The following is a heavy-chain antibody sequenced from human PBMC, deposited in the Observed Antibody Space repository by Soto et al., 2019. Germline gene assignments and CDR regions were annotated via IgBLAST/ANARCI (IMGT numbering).Heavy chain of an antibody. D-gene: IGHD1-7*01. CDR2: VLYSGSS. CDR1: GGSVSGYY. Sequence: QVQLQESGPGLVKPSETLSLSCTVSGGSVSGYYWSWIRQPPGKGLEWIGFVLYSGSSNYNPSLKRRVTISVDTSKNQFSLKLSSVTAADTAVYYCARGRWELPYWGQGTLVTVSS. V-gene: IGHV4-59*02. CDR3: ARGRWELPY. J-gene: IGHJ4*02.